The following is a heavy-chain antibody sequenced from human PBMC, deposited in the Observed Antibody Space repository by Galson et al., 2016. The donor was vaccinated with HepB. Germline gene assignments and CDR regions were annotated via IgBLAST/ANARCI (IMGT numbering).Heavy chain of an antibody. CDR3: VRPRGYSYGYWEDAFDV. J-gene: IGHJ3*01. CDR1: GFSFSNYA. CDR2: INDNGGST. D-gene: IGHD5-18*01. V-gene: IGHV3-64D*06. Sequence: SLRLSCAASGFSFSNYAMHWVRQAPGKGLDYLSAINDNGGSTFYADSVKGRFTISRDNSRNTLYLHMSGLRAEDAAVYYCVRPRGYSYGYWEDAFDVWGRGTMVTVSS.